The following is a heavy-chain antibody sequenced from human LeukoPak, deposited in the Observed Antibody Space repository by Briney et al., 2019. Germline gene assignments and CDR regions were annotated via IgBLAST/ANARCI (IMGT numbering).Heavy chain of an antibody. D-gene: IGHD2-15*01. CDR2: ISGSGENT. V-gene: IGHV3-23*01. CDR3: VKGHCSGGSCYGTDY. CDR1: GFTFSSYA. Sequence: GGSLRLSCAASGFTFSSYAMRWVRQAPGKGLEWVSAISGSGENTFYADSVKGRFAIARENSKNTLYLQMKSLRAEHTPIHYCVKGHCSGGSCYGTDYWGEGTLVTVSS. J-gene: IGHJ4*02.